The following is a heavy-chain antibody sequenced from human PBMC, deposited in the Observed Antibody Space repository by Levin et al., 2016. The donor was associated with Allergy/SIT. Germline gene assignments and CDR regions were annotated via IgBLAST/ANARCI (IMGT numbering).Heavy chain of an antibody. V-gene: IGHV5-10-1*01. CDR1: GYSFTSYW. Sequence: KVSCKGSGYSFTSYWISWVRQMPGKGLEWMGRIDPSDSYTNYSPSFQGHVTISADKSISTAYLQWSSLKASDTAMYYCARRLRYCSGGSCYSGYYYYYMDVWGKGTTVTVSS. J-gene: IGHJ6*03. CDR2: IDPSDSYT. CDR3: ARRLRYCSGGSCYSGYYYYYMDV. D-gene: IGHD2-15*01.